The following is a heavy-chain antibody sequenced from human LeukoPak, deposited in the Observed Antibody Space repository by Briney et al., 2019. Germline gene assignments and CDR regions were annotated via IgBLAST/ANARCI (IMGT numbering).Heavy chain of an antibody. CDR3: ARGWLAESMVVTPYNY. D-gene: IGHD4-23*01. CDR1: GGSFSSYA. J-gene: IGHJ4*02. Sequence: ASVKVSCKASGGSFSSYAINWVRQAPGQGLEWMGGIIPIFGTPNYAQKFQDRVTITAVVSMSTVYMELSSLRSEDTAVYYCARGWLAESMVVTPYNYWGQGTLVTVSS. V-gene: IGHV1-69*13. CDR2: IIPIFGTP.